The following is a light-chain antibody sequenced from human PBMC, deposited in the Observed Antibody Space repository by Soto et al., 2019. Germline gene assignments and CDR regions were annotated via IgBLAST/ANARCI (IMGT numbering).Light chain of an antibody. CDR2: DVS. CDR1: QSVSNF. Sequence: EIVLTQSPATLSLSPGERAILSCRASQSVSNFLAWYQQKPGQAPRRLIFDVSTRATGVPPRFSGSGSGTDFTLTIIGLEPEDFAIYYCQQRSNWPLTFGGGTKVEIK. CDR3: QQRSNWPLT. V-gene: IGKV3-11*01. J-gene: IGKJ4*01.